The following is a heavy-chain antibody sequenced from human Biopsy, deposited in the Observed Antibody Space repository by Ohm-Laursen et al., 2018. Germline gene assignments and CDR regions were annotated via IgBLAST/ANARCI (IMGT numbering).Heavy chain of an antibody. CDR1: GYTFTDYF. CDR3: TRGGYYYDSLAYYYWFDP. V-gene: IGHV1-2*02. J-gene: IGHJ5*02. CDR2: IDAKTGDT. D-gene: IGHD3-22*01. Sequence: ASVKVSCRTSGYTFTDYFVHWVRQAPGQGLEWMGWIDAKTGDTNYAQKFQGRVTMTRDTSISTAYVDLSSLRSDDTAVYYCTRGGYYYDSLAYYYWFDPWGQGTLVTVSS.